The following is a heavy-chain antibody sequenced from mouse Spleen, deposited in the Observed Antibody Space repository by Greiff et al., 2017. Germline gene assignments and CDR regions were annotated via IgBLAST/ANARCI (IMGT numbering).Heavy chain of an antibody. J-gene: IGHJ3*01. V-gene: IGHV5-17*01. CDR1: GFTFSDYG. Sequence: VKLVESGGGLVKPGGSLKLSCAASGFTFSDYGMHWVRQAPEKGLEWVAYISSGSSTIYYADTVKGRFTISRDNAKNTLFLQMTSLRSEDTAMYYCANMTPFAYWGQGTLVTVSA. CDR2: ISSGSSTI. CDR3: ANMTPFAY.